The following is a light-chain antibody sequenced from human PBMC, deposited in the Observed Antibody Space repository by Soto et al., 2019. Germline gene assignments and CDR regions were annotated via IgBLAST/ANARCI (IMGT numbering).Light chain of an antibody. CDR1: QGIDRY. CDR3: QKYSSAPLP. CDR2: AAS. J-gene: IGKJ3*01. V-gene: IGKV1-27*01. Sequence: DIQMTQSPSSLSASVGDSVTITCRASQGIDRYLVWYQQKPGKVPKLLIYAASTLHSGVPSRFSGSGSGTDFTLTISGLQPEAAATYYCQKYSSAPLPFGPGTKVDI.